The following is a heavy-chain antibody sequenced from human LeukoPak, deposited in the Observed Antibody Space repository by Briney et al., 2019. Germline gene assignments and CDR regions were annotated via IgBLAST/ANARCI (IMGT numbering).Heavy chain of an antibody. CDR1: GYGFNSYW. CDR2: IYPGDSDT. V-gene: IGHV5-51*01. J-gene: IGHJ4*02. Sequence: GESLKISCKGSGYGFNSYWIAWVRQMPGKGLEWMGIIYPGDSDTRYSPSFQGQVTISADKSISTAYLQWSSLKASDTAMYYCARQWGYYYDSSGYLYWGQGTLVTVSS. CDR3: ARQWGYYYDSSGYLY. D-gene: IGHD3-22*01.